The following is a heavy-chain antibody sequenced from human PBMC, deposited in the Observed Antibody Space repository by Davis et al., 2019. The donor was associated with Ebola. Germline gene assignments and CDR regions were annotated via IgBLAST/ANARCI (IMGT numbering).Heavy chain of an antibody. CDR1: GASINSNNW. J-gene: IGHJ4*02. CDR2: IRPGGNT. V-gene: IGHV4-4*02. D-gene: IGHD5-18*01. CDR3: ARGYGAA. Sequence: PSKTLSLTCAVTGASINSNNWWTWFRQSPEKGLEWLGQIRPGGNTNYNPSLQSRVTMSLDTSNNAFSLDVASVTAADTAVYYCARGYGAAWGQGTLVIVSS.